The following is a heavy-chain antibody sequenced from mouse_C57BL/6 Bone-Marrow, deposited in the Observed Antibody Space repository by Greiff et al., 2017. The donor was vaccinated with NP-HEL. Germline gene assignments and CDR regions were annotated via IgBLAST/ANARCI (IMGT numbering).Heavy chain of an antibody. Sequence: EVKLVESGGGLVKPGGSLKLSCAASGFTFSSYTMSWVRQTPEKRLEWVATISGGGGNTYSPASVKGRFTISRDNAKNTLYLQMSSLRSEDTALYYCATQIPTGRFFFFAYWGQGTLVTVSA. D-gene: IGHD4-1*02. CDR3: ATQIPTGRFFFFAY. J-gene: IGHJ3*01. CDR1: GFTFSSYT. V-gene: IGHV5-9*01. CDR2: ISGGGGNT.